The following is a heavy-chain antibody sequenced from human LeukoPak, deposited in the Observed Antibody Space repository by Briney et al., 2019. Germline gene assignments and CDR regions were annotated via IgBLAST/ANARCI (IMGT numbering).Heavy chain of an antibody. Sequence: ASVEISCKASGYQFSDYYVHWVHQAPGKGLGWMGRINPKNGETMYEGKFLDRITISADTSTNTVYMQLSSLRSEDTAVYYCATPSGSYFGYYYYHWWGQGTLVTVSS. CDR2: INPKNGET. CDR1: GYQFSDYY. D-gene: IGHD1-26*01. V-gene: IGHV1-69-2*01. J-gene: IGHJ1*01. CDR3: ATPSGSYFGYYYYHW.